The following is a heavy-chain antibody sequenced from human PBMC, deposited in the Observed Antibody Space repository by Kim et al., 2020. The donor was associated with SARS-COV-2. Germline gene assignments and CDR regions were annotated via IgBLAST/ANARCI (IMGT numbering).Heavy chain of an antibody. CDR1: GFTFGDYA. V-gene: IGHV3-49*03. J-gene: IGHJ4*02. CDR2: IRSKAYGGTT. Sequence: GGSLRLSCTASGFTFGDYAMSWFRQAPGKGLEWVGFIRSKAYGGTTEYAASVKGRFTISRDDSKSIAYLQMNSLKTEDTAVYYCTRARSAVVTVLYYFDYWGQGTLVTVSS. CDR3: TRARSAVVTVLYYFDY. D-gene: IGHD2-15*01.